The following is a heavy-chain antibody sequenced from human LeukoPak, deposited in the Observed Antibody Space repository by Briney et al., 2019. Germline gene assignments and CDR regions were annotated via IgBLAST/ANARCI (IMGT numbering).Heavy chain of an antibody. CDR2: LYHSRST. CDR3: ARGNNWFDP. J-gene: IGHJ5*02. Sequence: PSETLSLTCDASGCSISSGGFSWSRIRQPPGKDLKWIGYLYHSRSTYYNPSLKSRVTISVDRSKNQFSLKLSAVTAADTAVYYCARGNNWFDPWGQGTLVTVSS. V-gene: IGHV4-30-2*01. CDR1: GCSISSGGFS.